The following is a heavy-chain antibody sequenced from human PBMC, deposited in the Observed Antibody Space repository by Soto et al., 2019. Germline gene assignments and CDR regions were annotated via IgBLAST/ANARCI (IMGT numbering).Heavy chain of an antibody. CDR2: INPNSGGT. Sequence: ASVKVSCKASGYTFTSYYMHWVRQAPGQGLEWMGWINPNSGGTNYAQKFQGWVTMTRDTSISTAYMELSRLRSDDTAVYYCARGRGYDILTGYYHYYYYGMDVWGQGTTVTVSS. J-gene: IGHJ6*02. D-gene: IGHD3-9*01. CDR3: ARGRGYDILTGYYHYYYYGMDV. CDR1: GYTFTSYY. V-gene: IGHV1-2*04.